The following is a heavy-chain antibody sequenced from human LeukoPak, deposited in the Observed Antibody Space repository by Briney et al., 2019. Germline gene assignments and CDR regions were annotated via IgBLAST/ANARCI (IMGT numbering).Heavy chain of an antibody. V-gene: IGHV3-23*01. CDR3: AKDLHTSHCCLPFDY. CDR1: GFTFSSYA. CDR2: ISGSGGGT. Sequence: PGGSLRLSCTVSGFTFSSYAMSWVRQAPGMGLEWVSSISGSGGGTYYADSVKGRFTISRDNSKNTLSLQMNSLRAEDTAVYYCAKDLHTSHCCLPFDYWGQGTLVTVSS. D-gene: IGHD2-2*01. J-gene: IGHJ4*02.